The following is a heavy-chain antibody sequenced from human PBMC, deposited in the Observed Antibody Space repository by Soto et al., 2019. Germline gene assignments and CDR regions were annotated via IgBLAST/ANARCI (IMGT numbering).Heavy chain of an antibody. CDR2: INPNSGGT. CDR1: GHTFTGYY. D-gene: IGHD2-8*01. CDR3: ARAGDCTNGVCYLTGPMDV. J-gene: IGHJ6*02. Sequence: ASVKVSCKASGHTFTGYYMHWVRQAPGQGLEWMGWINPNSGGTNYAQKFQGRVTMTRDTSISTAYMELSRLRSDDTAVYYCARAGDCTNGVCYLTGPMDVWGQGTTVTVSS. V-gene: IGHV1-2*02.